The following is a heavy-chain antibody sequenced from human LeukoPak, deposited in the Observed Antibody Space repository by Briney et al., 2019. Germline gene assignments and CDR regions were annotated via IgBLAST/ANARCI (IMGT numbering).Heavy chain of an antibody. CDR2: IVVGSGNT. J-gene: IGHJ4*02. V-gene: IGHV1-58*02. CDR1: GFTFTSSA. CDR3: AARSGWQDY. Sequence: GGSLRLSCAASGFTFTSSAMQWVRQARGQRLEWIGWIVVGSGNTNYAQKFQERVTITRDMSTSTAYMELSSLRSEDTAVYYCAARSGWQDYWGQGTLVTVSS. D-gene: IGHD6-19*01.